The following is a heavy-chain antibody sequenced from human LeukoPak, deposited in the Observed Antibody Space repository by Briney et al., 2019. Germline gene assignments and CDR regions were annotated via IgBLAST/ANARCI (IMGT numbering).Heavy chain of an antibody. V-gene: IGHV3-7*03. J-gene: IGHJ4*02. CDR3: ARGAPFGGA. Sequence: PGGSLRLSCATSGFTFNNFWMHWVRLAPGKGLEWVANINQDGNEKHYVDSVKGRFTISRDNAKTSLYLQMNSLRVEDTAVYYCARGAPFGGAWGQGTLVTVTS. CDR2: INQDGNEK. D-gene: IGHD3-10*01. CDR1: GFTFNNFW.